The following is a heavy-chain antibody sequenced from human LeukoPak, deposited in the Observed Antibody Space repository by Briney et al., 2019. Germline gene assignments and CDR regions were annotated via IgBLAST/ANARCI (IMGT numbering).Heavy chain of an antibody. D-gene: IGHD5-18*01. J-gene: IGHJ4*02. CDR3: ARVPRGFRYGYKFSDEWYFDY. CDR1: GGSISSYY. Sequence: SGTLSLTCTVSGGSISSYYWSWIRQPPGKGLEWIGYIYYTGSANYNPSLKSRVPISVDKSKSQFSLKLTSVTAADTAVYYCARVPRGFRYGYKFSDEWYFDYWGQGALVTVSS. V-gene: IGHV4-59*01. CDR2: IYYTGSA.